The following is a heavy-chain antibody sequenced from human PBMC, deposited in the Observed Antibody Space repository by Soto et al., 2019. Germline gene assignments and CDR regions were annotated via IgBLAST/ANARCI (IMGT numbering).Heavy chain of an antibody. CDR3: ASLGVAFTVVNGLPDY. CDR1: GGSFSSYY. CDR2: INHSGST. D-gene: IGHD2-15*01. J-gene: IGHJ4*02. Sequence: QVQLQQWGAGLLKPSETLSLTCAVYGGSFSSYYWSWIRQPPGKGLEWIGEINHSGSTNYNPSLKSRVTISVDTSKNQFSLKLSSVTAADTAVYYCASLGVAFTVVNGLPDYWGQGTLVTVSS. V-gene: IGHV4-34*01.